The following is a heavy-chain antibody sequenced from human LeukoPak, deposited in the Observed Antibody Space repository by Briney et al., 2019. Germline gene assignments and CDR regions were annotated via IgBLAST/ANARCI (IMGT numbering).Heavy chain of an antibody. CDR3: ARVDSSNWYDSRGYFDY. CDR2: INHSGST. D-gene: IGHD6-13*01. J-gene: IGHJ4*02. V-gene: IGHV4-34*01. Sequence: SETLSLTCAVYGGSFSGYYWSWIRQPPGKGLEWIGEINHSGSTNYNPSLKSRVTISVDTSKNQFSLKLSSVTAADTAVYYCARVDSSNWYDSRGYFDYWGQGTLVTVSS. CDR1: GGSFSGYY.